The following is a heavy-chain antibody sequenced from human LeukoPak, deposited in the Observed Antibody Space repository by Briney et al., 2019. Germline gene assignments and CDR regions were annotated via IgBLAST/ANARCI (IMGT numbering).Heavy chain of an antibody. CDR1: GYSISSGYY. CDR3: ARVRSSIGDRFLEWLSYNWFDP. J-gene: IGHJ5*02. V-gene: IGHV4-38-2*02. CDR2: IYHSGST. D-gene: IGHD3-3*01. Sequence: LVKPSETLSLTCTVSGYSISSGYYWGWIRQPPGKGLEWIGSIYHSGSTYYNPSLKSRVTISVDTSKNQFSLKLSSVTAADTAVYYCARVRSSIGDRFLEWLSYNWFDPWGQGALVTVSS.